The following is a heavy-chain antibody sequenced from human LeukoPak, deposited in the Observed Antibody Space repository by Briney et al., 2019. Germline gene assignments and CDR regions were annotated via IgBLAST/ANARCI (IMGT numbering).Heavy chain of an antibody. CDR2: IKTDGSEK. J-gene: IGHJ4*02. CDR3: ARDSGYYSY. D-gene: IGHD3-22*01. Sequence: GGSLRLSCAASGFTFSNYWMSWVRQAPGKGLEWVANIKTDGSEKYYVDSVKGRFTISRDNAKNSLYLQMNSLRAEDTAVYYCARDSGYYSYWGQGTLVTVSS. CDR1: GFTFSNYW. V-gene: IGHV3-7*01.